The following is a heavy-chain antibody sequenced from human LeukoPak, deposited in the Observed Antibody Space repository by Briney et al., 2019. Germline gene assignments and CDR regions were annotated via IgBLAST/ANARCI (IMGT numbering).Heavy chain of an antibody. J-gene: IGHJ4*02. CDR1: GFTFDDYG. CDR3: ARATGWALGY. CDR2: INWNGGST. Sequence: GGSLRLSCAVSGFTFDDYGMSWVRQAPGKGLEWVSGINWNGGSTGYADSVKGRFTISRDNAKSSLYLQMNSLRAEDTALYYCARATGWALGYWGQGTLVTVSS. D-gene: IGHD3-16*01. V-gene: IGHV3-20*04.